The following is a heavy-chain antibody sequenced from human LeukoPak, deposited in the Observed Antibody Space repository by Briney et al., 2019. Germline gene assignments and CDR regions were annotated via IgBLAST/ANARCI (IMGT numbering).Heavy chain of an antibody. CDR2: ISSSGSTI. D-gene: IGHD6-13*01. Sequence: GGSLRLSCAASGFTFSSYEMNWDRQAPGKGLEWVSYISSSGSTIYYADSVKGRFTISRDNAKNSLYLQMNSLRAEDTAVYYCARGAVPGIADDYWGQGTLVTVSS. CDR3: ARGAVPGIADDY. CDR1: GFTFSSYE. V-gene: IGHV3-48*03. J-gene: IGHJ4*02.